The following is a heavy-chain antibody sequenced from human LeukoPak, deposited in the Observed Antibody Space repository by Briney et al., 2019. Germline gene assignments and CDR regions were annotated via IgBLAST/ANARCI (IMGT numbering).Heavy chain of an antibody. CDR1: GFTVSSNY. CDR2: IYSGGST. D-gene: IGHD4-17*01. CDR3: AASVTTFAFDI. V-gene: IGHV3-66*01. Sequence: PGGSLRLSCAASGFTVSSNYMSWVRQAPGKGLECVSVIYSGGSTYYADSVKGRFTISRDNSKNTLYLQMNSLRAEDTAVYYCAASVTTFAFDIWGQGTMVTVSS. J-gene: IGHJ3*02.